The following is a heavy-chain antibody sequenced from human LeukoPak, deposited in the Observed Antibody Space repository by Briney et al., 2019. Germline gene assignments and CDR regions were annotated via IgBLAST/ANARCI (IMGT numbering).Heavy chain of an antibody. CDR1: GYTFTSYA. J-gene: IGHJ5*02. CDR2: INAGNGNT. CDR3: ARVSSPARGWFDP. D-gene: IGHD6-13*01. Sequence: GASVKVSCKASGYTFTSYAMHWVRQAPGQGLEWMGWINAGNGNTKYSQKFQGRVTITRDTSASTAYMELSSLRSEDTAVYYCARVSSPARGWFDPWGQGTLVTVSS. V-gene: IGHV1-3*01.